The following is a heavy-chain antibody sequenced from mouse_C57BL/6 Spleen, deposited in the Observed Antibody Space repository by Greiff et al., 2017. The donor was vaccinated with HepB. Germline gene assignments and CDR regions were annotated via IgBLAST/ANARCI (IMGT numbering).Heavy chain of an antibody. Sequence: EVQLQESGPGLVKPSQSLSLTCSVTGYSITSGYYWNWIRQFPGNKLEWMGYISYDGSNNYNPSLKNRISITRDTSKNQFFLKLNSVTTEDTATYYCARTPSYSWFAYWGQGTLVTVSA. CDR2: ISYDGSN. D-gene: IGHD2-10*01. J-gene: IGHJ3*01. CDR1: GYSITSGYY. CDR3: ARTPSYSWFAY. V-gene: IGHV3-6*01.